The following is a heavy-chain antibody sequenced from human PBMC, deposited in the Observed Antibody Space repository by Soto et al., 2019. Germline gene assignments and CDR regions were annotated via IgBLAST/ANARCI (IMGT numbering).Heavy chain of an antibody. CDR3: ASQPAAGQEDWFDH. D-gene: IGHD6-13*01. J-gene: IGHJ5*02. CDR2: ISGSGGST. Sequence: XGSLRLSCSASGVAFNNYVMSWVRQSPGKGLEWVSVISGSGGSTYYADSVKGRFTISRDNSKNTLYLQMNSLRAEDTAVYYCASQPAAGQEDWFDHWGQGTLVTVSS. V-gene: IGHV3-23*01. CDR1: GVAFNNYV.